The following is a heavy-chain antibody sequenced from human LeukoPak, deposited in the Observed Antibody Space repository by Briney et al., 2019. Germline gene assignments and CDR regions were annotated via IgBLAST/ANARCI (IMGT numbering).Heavy chain of an antibody. V-gene: IGHV3-23*01. J-gene: IGHJ2*01. D-gene: IGHD6-13*01. CDR3: AEAVSSWYGDPYWYFDL. CDR1: GFTFSSYA. CDR2: ISGSGGST. Sequence: GGSLRLSCAASGFTFSSYAMSWVRQAPGKGLEWVSAISGSGGSTYYADSVKGRFTISRDNSKNTLYLQMNSLRAEDTAVYYCAEAVSSWYGDPYWYFDLWGRGTLVTVSS.